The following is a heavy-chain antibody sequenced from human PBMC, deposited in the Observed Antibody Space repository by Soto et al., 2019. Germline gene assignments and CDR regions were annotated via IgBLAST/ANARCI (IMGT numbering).Heavy chain of an antibody. D-gene: IGHD3-9*01. Sequence: EVQLVQSGAEVKKPGESLKISCKGSGYTFTTYWIGWVRQMPGKGLEWMGIICPRDSDTRYSPSFQGQVTISADKSISTAYLQWSSLKASDTAIYYCARRPNTLNYYAMDVWGQGTTVTVSS. CDR2: ICPRDSDT. J-gene: IGHJ6*02. CDR1: GYTFTTYW. V-gene: IGHV5-51*03. CDR3: ARRPNTLNYYAMDV.